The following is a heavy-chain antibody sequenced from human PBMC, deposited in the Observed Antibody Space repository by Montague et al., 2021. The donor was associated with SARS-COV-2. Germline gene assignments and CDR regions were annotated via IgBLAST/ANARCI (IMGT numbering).Heavy chain of an antibody. V-gene: IGHV4-59*01. CDR1: GGSINNYF. CDR3: ARAVVGAKAATIES. J-gene: IGHJ4*02. D-gene: IGHD2-15*01. Sequence: SETLSLTCSVSGGSINNYFWGWIRQSPGKGLEWVGYMHSTGSTAYNPSPKSRVIISVDTSKTQTSLKLSSVSAADTALYYCARAVVGAKAATIESWGQGTLVTVSS. CDR2: MHSTGST.